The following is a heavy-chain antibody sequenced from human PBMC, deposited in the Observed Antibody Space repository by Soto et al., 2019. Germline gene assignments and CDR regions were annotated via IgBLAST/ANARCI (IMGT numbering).Heavy chain of an antibody. CDR2: IRSKGNNYAT. J-gene: IGHJ6*03. V-gene: IGHV3-73*01. CDR3: SRLASDFRTGKPQSYMDV. CDR1: GFTFSGSA. Sequence: EVQLVESGGGLVQPGGSLKLSCAASGFTFSGSAMHWVRQASGNGLEWVGGIRSKGNNYATASGASPKGMFTISRDDSKYTSYLQINSLNTVDTAVYYCSRLASDFRTGKPQSYMDVWGKGTTVTVSS. D-gene: IGHD3-3*01.